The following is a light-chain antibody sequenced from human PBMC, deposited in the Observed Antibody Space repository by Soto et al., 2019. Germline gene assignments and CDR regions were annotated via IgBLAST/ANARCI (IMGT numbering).Light chain of an antibody. V-gene: IGKV3-20*01. CDR1: ESITTNQ. CDR3: LHYFTDSHT. J-gene: IGKJ2*01. Sequence: DIEMTQSPGTVSWSPGERATLSCRASESITTNQFSWYQEKPGEAPSLLIYVSSMRATGIPYRFSGSGSGTDFTLTISRLEPEDCAVYYCLHYFTDSHTFGQGTKLEI. CDR2: VSS.